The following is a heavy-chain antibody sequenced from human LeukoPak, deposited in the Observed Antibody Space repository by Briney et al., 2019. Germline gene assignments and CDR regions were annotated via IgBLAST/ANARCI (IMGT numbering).Heavy chain of an antibody. CDR1: GGSISSYY. CDR2: INHSGST. J-gene: IGHJ4*02. Sequence: SETLSLTCTVSGGSISSYYWSWIRQPPGKGLEWIGEINHSGSTNYNPSLKSRVTISVDTSKNQFSLKLSSVTAADTAVYYCARGSNDSSGYYSYYFDYWGQGTLVTVSS. D-gene: IGHD3-22*01. V-gene: IGHV4-34*01. CDR3: ARGSNDSSGYYSYYFDY.